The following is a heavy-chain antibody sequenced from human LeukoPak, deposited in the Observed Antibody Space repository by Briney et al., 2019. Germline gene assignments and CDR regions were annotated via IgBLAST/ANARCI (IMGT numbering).Heavy chain of an antibody. Sequence: GGSLRLSCAASGFTFTDSWMSWVRQPPGKGPEWVVNIKPDGTEKYYVDSLKGRFTVSRDNAKNSLYLQMSSLRAEDTAVYYCARVLYGNYFDYWGQGTLVTVSS. CDR3: ARVLYGNYFDY. CDR1: GFTFTDSW. J-gene: IGHJ4*02. D-gene: IGHD4-17*01. CDR2: IKPDGTEK. V-gene: IGHV3-7*04.